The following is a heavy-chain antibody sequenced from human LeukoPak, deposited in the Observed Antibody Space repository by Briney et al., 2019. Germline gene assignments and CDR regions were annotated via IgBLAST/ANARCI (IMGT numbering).Heavy chain of an antibody. CDR3: VRDHVSPGLSNWFDP. CDR1: GGSFSGYY. J-gene: IGHJ5*02. V-gene: IGHV4-34*01. D-gene: IGHD3-16*01. CDR2: INHSGST. Sequence: SETLSLTCAVYGGSFSGYYWSWIRQPPGKGLEWVGEINHSGSTNYNPSLKSRVTISVDTSKNQFSLKVTSVTASDTAMYYCVRDHVSPGLSNWFDPWGQGTLVTVSS.